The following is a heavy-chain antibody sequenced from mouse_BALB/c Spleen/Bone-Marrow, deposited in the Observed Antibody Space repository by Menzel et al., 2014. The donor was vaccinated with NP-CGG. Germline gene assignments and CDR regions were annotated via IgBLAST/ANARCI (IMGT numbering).Heavy chain of an antibody. Sequence: EVQRVESGAELVKPGASVKLSCTAPGFNIKDTYMHWVKQRPEQGLEWIGRIDPANGNTKYDPKFQGKATITADTSSNTAYLQLSSLTSEDTAVYYCANYYYGSSLFAYWGQGTLVTVSA. V-gene: IGHV14-3*02. J-gene: IGHJ3*01. D-gene: IGHD1-1*01. CDR1: GFNIKDTY. CDR2: IDPANGNT. CDR3: ANYYYGSSLFAY.